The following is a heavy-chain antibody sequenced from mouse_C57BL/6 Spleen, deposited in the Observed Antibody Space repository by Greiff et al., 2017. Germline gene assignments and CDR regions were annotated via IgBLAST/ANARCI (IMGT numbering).Heavy chain of an antibody. Sequence: QVQLQQSGAELVRPGASVTLSCKASGYTFTDYEMHWVKQTPVHGLEWIGAIDPETGGTAYNQKFKGKAILTADKSSSTAYMELRSLTSEDSAVYYCTRGLAYYFDYWGQGTTRTVSA. CDR1: GYTFTDYE. V-gene: IGHV1-15*01. D-gene: IGHD4-1*01. J-gene: IGHJ2*01. CDR2: IDPETGGT. CDR3: TRGLAYYFDY.